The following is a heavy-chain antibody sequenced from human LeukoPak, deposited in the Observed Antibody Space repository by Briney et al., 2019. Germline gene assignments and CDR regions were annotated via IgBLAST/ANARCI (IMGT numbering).Heavy chain of an antibody. V-gene: IGHV3-30*18. CDR1: GFXFNSYG. D-gene: IGHD5-18*01. Sequence: PGRSLRLSCAASGFXFNSYGMHWVRQAPGKGLEWVAVISYDGPNKYYADSVKGRFTISRDDSKSTLYLQMNSLRPEDTAVYYCAKEKLPSGYSFLTDYWGQGTLVTVSS. CDR3: AKEKLPSGYSFLTDY. J-gene: IGHJ4*02. CDR2: ISYDGPNK.